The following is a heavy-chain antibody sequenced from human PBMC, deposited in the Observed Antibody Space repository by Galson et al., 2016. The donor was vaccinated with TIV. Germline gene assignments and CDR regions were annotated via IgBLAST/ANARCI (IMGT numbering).Heavy chain of an antibody. CDR1: GFTFSSFA. D-gene: IGHD3-22*01. J-gene: IGHJ6*01. Sequence: SLRLSCAASGFTFSSFAVSWVRQAPGKGLEWVSGISAGGGRTNYADSVKGRFTISRDNSKNTLFLQMNSLRAEDTAVYYCARDLSRSVALYDSSVYGMAVWGQGTTVTVSS. CDR3: ARDLSRSVALYDSSVYGMAV. V-gene: IGHV3-23*01. CDR2: ISAGGGRT.